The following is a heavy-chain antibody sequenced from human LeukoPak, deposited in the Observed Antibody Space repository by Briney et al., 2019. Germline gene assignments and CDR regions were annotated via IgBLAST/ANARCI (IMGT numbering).Heavy chain of an antibody. V-gene: IGHV4-59*01. Sequence: SETLSLTCSVSDGSINSYYWNWIRRPPGKGLEWIGYIYYNGNTNYSPSLKSRVTMSVDTSKNLFSLKVSSVTAADTAVYYCARVKESGSYFEAFDIWGQGTMVTVSS. CDR2: IYYNGNT. D-gene: IGHD1-26*01. CDR1: DGSINSYY. J-gene: IGHJ3*02. CDR3: ARVKESGSYFEAFDI.